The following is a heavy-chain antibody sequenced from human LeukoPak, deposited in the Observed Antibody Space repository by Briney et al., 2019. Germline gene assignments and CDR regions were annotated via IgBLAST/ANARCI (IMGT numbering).Heavy chain of an antibody. CDR1: GGSISTNSYY. CDR3: ARHFRREVLIGSAFDI. Sequence: MTSETLSLTCTASGGSISTNSYYWAWVRQPPGKGLEWIVSIYYDGTTYYSPSLKSRDTTSIDTSKNQFSLKLSAVTAADTAIYYCARHFRREVLIGSAFDIWGQGTMVTVSS. V-gene: IGHV4-39*01. CDR2: IYYDGTT. J-gene: IGHJ3*02. D-gene: IGHD1-26*01.